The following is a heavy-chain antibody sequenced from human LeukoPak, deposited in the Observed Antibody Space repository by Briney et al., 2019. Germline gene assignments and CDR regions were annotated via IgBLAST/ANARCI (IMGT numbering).Heavy chain of an antibody. D-gene: IGHD3-16*01. CDR3: ARRGRGNRDNWFDP. CDR2: IYYSGST. CDR1: GDSITSSSYY. J-gene: IGHJ5*02. Sequence: SETLSLTCTVSGDSITSSSYYWGWIRQPPGKGLEWIGSIYYSGSTYYNPSLKSRVTISVDTSKNHFSLKLSSVTAADTALYYCARRGRGNRDNWFDPWGQGTLVTVSS. V-gene: IGHV4-39*07.